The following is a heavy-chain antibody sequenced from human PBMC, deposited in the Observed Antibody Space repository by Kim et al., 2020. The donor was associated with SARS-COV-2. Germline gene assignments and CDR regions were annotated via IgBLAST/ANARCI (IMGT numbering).Heavy chain of an antibody. V-gene: IGHV3-43*01. D-gene: IGHD6-13*01. CDR3: AKGIAAAGPTYYYYGMDV. Sequence: NGRFTISRDNSKNSLYLQMNSLRTEDTALYYCAKGIAAAGPTYYYYGMDVWGQGTTVTVSS. J-gene: IGHJ6*02.